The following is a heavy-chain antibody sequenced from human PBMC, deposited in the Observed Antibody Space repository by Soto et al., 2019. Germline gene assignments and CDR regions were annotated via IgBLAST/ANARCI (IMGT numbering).Heavy chain of an antibody. Sequence: ETLSLTCVVSGFSISSGYYWGWIRQPPGKGLEWIVSIYHSGTTYYNPSLKSRVTISVDASKNQFSLNLNSVTAADTAIYCCARESSRDQNWFDPWGQRTLVTVYS. CDR2: IYHSGTT. V-gene: IGHV4-38-2*02. CDR3: ARESSRDQNWFDP. CDR1: GFSISSGYY. J-gene: IGHJ5*02. D-gene: IGHD6-13*01.